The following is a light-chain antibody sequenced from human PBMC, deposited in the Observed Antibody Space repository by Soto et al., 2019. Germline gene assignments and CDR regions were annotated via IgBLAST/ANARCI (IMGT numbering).Light chain of an antibody. CDR1: SSDVGGYNY. Sequence: QSALTQPASVSGSPGQSITITWTATSSDVGGYNYVSWYQQHPGKAPKLMIYEVSNRPSGVSNRFSGSKSGNTASLTISGLQAEDEADYYCSSYTSSSTRVFGGGTKLTVL. V-gene: IGLV2-14*01. J-gene: IGLJ3*02. CDR2: EVS. CDR3: SSYTSSSTRV.